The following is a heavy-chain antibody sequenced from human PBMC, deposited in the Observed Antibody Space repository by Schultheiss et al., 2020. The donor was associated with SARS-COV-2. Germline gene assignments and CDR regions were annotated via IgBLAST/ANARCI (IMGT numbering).Heavy chain of an antibody. V-gene: IGHV4-4*08. CDR1: GGSIRSYY. J-gene: IGHJ3*02. Sequence: SETLSLTCTVSGGSIRSYYWSWIRQPPGKGLEWIGYIYSSGSTYYNPSLKSRVTISVDTSKNQFSLKLSSVTAADTAVYYCARLPYYYDSSGYYLAAAFDIWGQGTMVTVSS. CDR2: IYSSGST. CDR3: ARLPYYYDSSGYYLAAAFDI. D-gene: IGHD3-22*01.